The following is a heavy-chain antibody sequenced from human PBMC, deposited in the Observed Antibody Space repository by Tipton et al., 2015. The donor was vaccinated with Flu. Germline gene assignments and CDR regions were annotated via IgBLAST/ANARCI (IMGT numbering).Heavy chain of an antibody. D-gene: IGHD6-13*01. CDR3: ARAGQQLIRYGVDY. J-gene: IGHJ4*02. CDR1: GYSISSGYY. CDR2: IYHSGST. V-gene: IGHV4-38-2*01. Sequence: LRLSCAVSGYSISSGYYWGWIRQPPGKGLEWIGSIYHSGSTYYNPSLKSRVTISVDTSKNQFSLKLSSVTAADTAVYYCARAGQQLIRYGVDYWGQGTLVTVSS.